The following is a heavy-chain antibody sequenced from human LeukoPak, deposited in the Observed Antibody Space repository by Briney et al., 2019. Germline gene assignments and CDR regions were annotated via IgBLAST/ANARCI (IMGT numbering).Heavy chain of an antibody. V-gene: IGHV3-11*01. D-gene: IGHD6-13*01. CDR1: GFTFSDYY. CDR2: ISSSGSTI. Sequence: PGGSLRLSCAASGFTFSDYYMSWIRQAPGKGLEWVSYISSSGSTIYYADSVKGRFTISRDNAKNSLYLQMNSLRAEDTAVYYCARGIAAADLDSYNWFDPWGQGTLVTVSS. J-gene: IGHJ5*02. CDR3: ARGIAAADLDSYNWFDP.